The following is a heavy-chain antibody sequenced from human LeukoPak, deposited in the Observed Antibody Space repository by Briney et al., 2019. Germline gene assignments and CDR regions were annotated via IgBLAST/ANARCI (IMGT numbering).Heavy chain of an antibody. D-gene: IGHD3-22*01. CDR2: ISSNGGST. V-gene: IGHV3-64D*09. CDR3: VKDLYYYDSSGYYSPRYYYGMDV. CDR1: GFTFSSYA. Sequence: GGSLRLSCSASGFTFSSYALHWVRQAPGKGLEYVSAISSNGGSTYYADSVKGRFTISRDNSKNTLYLQMSSLRAEDTAVYYCVKDLYYYDSSGYYSPRYYYGMDVWGQGTTVTVSS. J-gene: IGHJ6*02.